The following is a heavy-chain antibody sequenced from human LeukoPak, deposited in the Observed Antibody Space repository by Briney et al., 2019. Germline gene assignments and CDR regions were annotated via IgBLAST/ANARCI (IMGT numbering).Heavy chain of an antibody. CDR1: GFTFSSYS. CDR2: ISSSSSYI. Sequence: GGSLRLSCAASGFTFSSYSMNWVRQAPGKGLEWVSSISSSSSYIYYADSVKGRFTTSRDNAKNTLYLQLNSLRAEDTAAYYCTRGTSGSTGDYWGQGTLVTVSS. D-gene: IGHD1-1*01. CDR3: TRGTSGSTGDY. J-gene: IGHJ4*02. V-gene: IGHV3-21*01.